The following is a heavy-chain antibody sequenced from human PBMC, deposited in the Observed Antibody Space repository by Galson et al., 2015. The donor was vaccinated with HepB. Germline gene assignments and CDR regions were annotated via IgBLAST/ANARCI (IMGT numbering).Heavy chain of an antibody. D-gene: IGHD6-19*01. Sequence: SLRLSCAASGFTFSSYAMGWVRQAPGKGLELVSSIGTRGGTDYADFVKGRFTISRDNSKNTLYLQMDSLRPEDTAIFYCANGDSSAWPYCFDSWGQGTLVTVSS. CDR1: GFTFSSYA. V-gene: IGHV3-23*01. CDR2: IGTRGGT. J-gene: IGHJ4*02. CDR3: ANGDSSAWPYCFDS.